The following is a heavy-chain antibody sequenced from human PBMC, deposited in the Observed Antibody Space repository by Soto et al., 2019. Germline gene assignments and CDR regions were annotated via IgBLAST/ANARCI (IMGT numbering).Heavy chain of an antibody. CDR2: ISYDGSNK. CDR3: AKDRAVDDFWSMDV. J-gene: IGHJ6*02. CDR1: GFTFSSYG. Sequence: VGSLRLSGAASGFTFSSYGMHWVRQAPGKGLEWVAVISYDGSNKYYADSVKGRFTISRDNSKNTLYLQMNSLRAEDTAVYYCAKDRAVDDFWSMDVWGQGTTVTVSS. V-gene: IGHV3-30*18. D-gene: IGHD3-3*01.